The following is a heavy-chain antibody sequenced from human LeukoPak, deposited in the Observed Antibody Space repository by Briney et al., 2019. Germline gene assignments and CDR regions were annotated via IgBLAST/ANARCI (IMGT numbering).Heavy chain of an antibody. Sequence: PGGSLRLSCAASGFTFSSYSMNWVRQAPGKGLEWVSSISSSSSYIYYADSVKGRFTISRDNAKNSLYLQMNSLRAEDTAVYYCARTAAGLLHDAFDIWGQGTMVTVSS. D-gene: IGHD2-15*01. CDR2: ISSSSSYI. CDR1: GFTFSSYS. CDR3: ARTAAGLLHDAFDI. V-gene: IGHV3-21*01. J-gene: IGHJ3*02.